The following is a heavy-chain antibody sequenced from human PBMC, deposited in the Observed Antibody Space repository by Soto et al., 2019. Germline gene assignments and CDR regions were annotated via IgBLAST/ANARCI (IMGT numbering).Heavy chain of an antibody. J-gene: IGHJ5*02. D-gene: IGHD2-15*01. CDR2: IYHSGIT. CDR3: SRSIVVAITCFDP. Sequence: QVQLQESGPGLVKPSGTLFLTCAVSGGSISSSNWWSWVRQPPGKGLEWIGEIYHSGITNYNPSRMTRGTISVNKSKNQFSRRLSSVTAADTPGEYRSRSIVVAITCFDPWGQGTLVTVSS. CDR1: GGSISSSNW. V-gene: IGHV4-4*02.